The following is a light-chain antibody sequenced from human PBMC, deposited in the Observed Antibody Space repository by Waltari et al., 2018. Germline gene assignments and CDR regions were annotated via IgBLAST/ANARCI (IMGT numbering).Light chain of an antibody. V-gene: IGKV3-15*01. J-gene: IGKJ4*01. CDR1: QSVRDN. CDR3: QQYNGQPLT. Sequence: EIVLTQSPAILSVSPGEGATLSCRASQSVRDNLAWYQHKPGQAPRLLIFGASTRATGFPARFSGSGSGTEFTLTITSLQSEDSAVYFCQQYNGQPLTFGGGTKVEIK. CDR2: GAS.